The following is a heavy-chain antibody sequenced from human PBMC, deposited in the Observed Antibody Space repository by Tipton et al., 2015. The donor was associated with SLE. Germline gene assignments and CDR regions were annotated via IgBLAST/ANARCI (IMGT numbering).Heavy chain of an antibody. CDR1: GFIFSDYS. CDR3: ARDRGYLDP. V-gene: IGHV3-21*01. CDR2: ISDRSSYI. D-gene: IGHD5-18*01. Sequence: SLRLSCAASGFIFSDYSMNWVRQAPGKGLEWVSSISDRSSYIYYADSVKGRFTISRDNAKNSLYLQMNSLRAEDTAVYYCARDRGYLDPWGQGTLVTVSS. J-gene: IGHJ5*02.